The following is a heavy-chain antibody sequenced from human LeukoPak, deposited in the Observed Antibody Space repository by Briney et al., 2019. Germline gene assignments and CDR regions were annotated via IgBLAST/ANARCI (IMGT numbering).Heavy chain of an antibody. CDR1: GGTFSSYA. CDR2: IIPIFGTA. Sequence: SVKVSCKASGGTFSSYAISWVRQAPGQGLEWMGRIIPIFGTANYAQKFQGRVTITTDESTSTAYMELSSLRSEDKAVSYCAGNYGDESRAFDIWGQGTMVTVSS. V-gene: IGHV1-69*05. D-gene: IGHD4-17*01. J-gene: IGHJ3*02. CDR3: AGNYGDESRAFDI.